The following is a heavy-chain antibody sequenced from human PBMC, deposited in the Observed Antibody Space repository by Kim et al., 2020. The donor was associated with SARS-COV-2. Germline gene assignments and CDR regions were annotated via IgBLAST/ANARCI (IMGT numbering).Heavy chain of an antibody. V-gene: IGHV7-4-1*02. CDR3: ATNRWGSGY. D-gene: IGHD3-10*01. Sequence: ASVKVSCKTSGNTFTTSAVNWVRQAPGQGLEWMGWIITLTGNPTYAQGFTGRFVFSLDTSVSTAYLQITSLKAEDTAVYYCATNRWGSGYWGQGTLVTVSS. J-gene: IGHJ4*02. CDR1: GNTFTTSA. CDR2: IITLTGNP.